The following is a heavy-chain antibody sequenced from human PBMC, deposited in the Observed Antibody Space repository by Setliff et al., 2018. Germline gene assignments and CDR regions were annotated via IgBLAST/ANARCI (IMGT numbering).Heavy chain of an antibody. J-gene: IGHJ6*03. CDR2: INPHSGGT. Sequence: ASVKVSCKASGGTFSNYGVSWVRQAPGQGLEWVGWINPHSGGTTFARKFQGRVTMTRDTSISTAHMELSSLRSDDTAVYYCARAWYDNSGYYYENYYYFMDVWGKGTTVTVSS. CDR3: ARAWYDNSGYYYENYYYFMDV. V-gene: IGHV1-2*02. D-gene: IGHD3-22*01. CDR1: GGTFSNYG.